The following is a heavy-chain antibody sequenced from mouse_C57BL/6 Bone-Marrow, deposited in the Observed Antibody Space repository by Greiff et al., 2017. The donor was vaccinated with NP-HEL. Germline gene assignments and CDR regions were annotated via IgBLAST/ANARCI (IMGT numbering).Heavy chain of an antibody. V-gene: IGHV2-2*01. CDR3: ARTNYDHGIYFDY. Sequence: VQLVESGPGLVQPSQSLSITCTVSGFSLTSYGVHWVRQSPGKGLEWLGVIWSGGSTDYNAAFISRLSISKDNSKSQVFFKMNSLQADDTAIYYCARTNYDHGIYFDYWGQGTTLTVSS. D-gene: IGHD2-4*01. J-gene: IGHJ2*01. CDR2: IWSGGST. CDR1: GFSLTSYG.